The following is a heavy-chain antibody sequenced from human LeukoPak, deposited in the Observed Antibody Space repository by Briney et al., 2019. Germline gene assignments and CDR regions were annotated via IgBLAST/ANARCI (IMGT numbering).Heavy chain of an antibody. CDR1: GYTFTSYD. CDR3: ARVSTMLRGQRVFDY. CDR2: MNPNSGNT. Sequence: ASVKVSCKASGYTFTSYDINWVRQATGQGLEWMGWMNPNSGNTGYARKFQGRVTMTRNTSISTAYMELSSLRSEDTAVYYCARVSTMLRGQRVFDYWGQGTLVTVSS. D-gene: IGHD3-10*01. V-gene: IGHV1-8*01. J-gene: IGHJ4*02.